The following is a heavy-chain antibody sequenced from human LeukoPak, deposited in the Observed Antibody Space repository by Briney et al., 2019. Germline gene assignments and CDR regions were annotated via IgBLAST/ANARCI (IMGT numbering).Heavy chain of an antibody. J-gene: IGHJ3*02. V-gene: IGHV3-9*01. CDR2: ISWNSGSI. Sequence: GGSLRLSCAASGFTFDDYAMHWVRQAPGKGLEWVSGISWNSGSIGYADSVKGRFTISRDNAKNSLYLQMNSLRAEDTALYYCARARQDGRITMIVVPKDDAFDIWGQGTMVTVSS. CDR1: GFTFDDYA. D-gene: IGHD3-22*01. CDR3: ARARQDGRITMIVVPKDDAFDI.